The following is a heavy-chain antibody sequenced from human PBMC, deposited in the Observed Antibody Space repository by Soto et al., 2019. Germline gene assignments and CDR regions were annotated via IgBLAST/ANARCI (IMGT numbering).Heavy chain of an antibody. CDR2: VYWDDHK. J-gene: IGHJ4*02. Sequence: QITLKESGPALVRPTQPLTLTCTFSGFSLYISSVCVGWIRQRPGKAPEWLALVYWDDHKRYSPSLSGRLTITKDTYRNHVVLTMTNMDPVDPGTYYCAHRRCTSGYYGSYFDYWGQGTLVTVAS. D-gene: IGHD3-22*01. V-gene: IGHV2-5*02. CDR1: GFSLYISSVC. CDR3: AHRRCTSGYYGSYFDY.